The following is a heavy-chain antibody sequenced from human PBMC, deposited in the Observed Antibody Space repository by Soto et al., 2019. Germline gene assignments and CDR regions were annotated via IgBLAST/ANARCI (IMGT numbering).Heavy chain of an antibody. CDR1: GGTFSSYA. V-gene: IGHV1-69*13. CDR2: IIPIFGTA. J-gene: IGHJ6*02. CDR3: ARDRQRISIVVVPAAYGMDV. D-gene: IGHD2-2*01. Sequence: SVKVSCKASGGTFSSYAISWVRQAPGQGLEWMGGIIPIFGTANYAQMFQGRVTITADESTSTAYMELSSLRSEDTAVYYCARDRQRISIVVVPAAYGMDVWGQGTTVTVSS.